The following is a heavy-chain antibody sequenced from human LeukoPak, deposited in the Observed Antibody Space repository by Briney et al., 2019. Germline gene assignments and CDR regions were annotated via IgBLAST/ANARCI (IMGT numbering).Heavy chain of an antibody. CDR3: VRSLRSADF. V-gene: IGHV3-23*01. J-gene: IGHJ4*02. CDR2: ISGSGGST. Sequence: GGSLRLSCAASGFTFSSYAMSWVRQAPGKGLEWVSAISGSGGSTYYADSVKGRFTISRDNSKNTLFLQMDSLRAEDTALYYCVRSLRSADFWGQGTLVTVSS. CDR1: GFTFSSYA.